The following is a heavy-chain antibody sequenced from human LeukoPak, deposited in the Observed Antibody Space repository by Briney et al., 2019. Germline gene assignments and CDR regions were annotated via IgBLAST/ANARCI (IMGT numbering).Heavy chain of an antibody. V-gene: IGHV4-34*01. CDR1: GGSFSGYY. J-gene: IGHJ4*02. Sequence: SETLSLTCAVYGGSFSGYYWSWIRQPPGKGLEWIGEINHSGGTNYNPSLKSRVTISVDTSKNQFSLKLSSVTAADTAVYYCASYGHYYDSSGYSDYWGQGTLVTVSS. CDR3: ASYGHYYDSSGYSDY. D-gene: IGHD3-22*01. CDR2: INHSGGT.